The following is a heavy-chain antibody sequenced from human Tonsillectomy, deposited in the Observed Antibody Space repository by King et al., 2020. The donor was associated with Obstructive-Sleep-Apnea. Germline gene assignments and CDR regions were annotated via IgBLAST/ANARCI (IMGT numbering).Heavy chain of an antibody. V-gene: IGHV3-30-3*01. J-gene: IGHJ4*02. CDR3: ARGEVDLYGSGSLSDY. D-gene: IGHD3-10*01. CDR2: ISYDGSNK. Sequence: VQLVESGGGVVQPGRSLRLSCAASGFTFSTYAFHWVRRAPGKGLDWVALISYDGSNKYYADSVKGRFTISRDQSKNTLYLQMNSLRAEDTAVYYCARGEVDLYGSGSLSDYWGQGTLVTVSS. CDR1: GFTFSTYA.